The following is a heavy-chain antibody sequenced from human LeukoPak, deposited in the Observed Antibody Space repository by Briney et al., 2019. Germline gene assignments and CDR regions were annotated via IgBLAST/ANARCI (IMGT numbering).Heavy chain of an antibody. D-gene: IGHD3-22*01. CDR2: IYYSGST. CDR1: GGSISSYY. CDR3: ARAPPFYDSSGYYRAVFFDY. Sequence: KASETLSLTCTVSGGSISSYYWSWIRQPPGKGLEWIGYIYYSGSTNYNPSLKSRVTISVDTSKNQFSLKLSSVTAADTAVYYCARAPPFYDSSGYYRAVFFDYWGQGTLVTVSS. J-gene: IGHJ4*02. V-gene: IGHV4-59*01.